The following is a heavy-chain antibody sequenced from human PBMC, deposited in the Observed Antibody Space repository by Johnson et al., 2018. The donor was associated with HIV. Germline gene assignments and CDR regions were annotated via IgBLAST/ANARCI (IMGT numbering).Heavy chain of an antibody. CDR2: IKSTTDGGTT. CDR3: TTDRRALGYYYDSSGYYSRAFDF. CDR1: GFTFNNAW. D-gene: IGHD3-22*01. V-gene: IGHV3-15*07. J-gene: IGHJ3*01. Sequence: MQLVESGGGVVQPGRSLRLSCAASGFTFNNAWMNWVRQTPGKGLEWVGRIKSTTDGGTTDYAAPVKGRFTISRDDSRNTLYLQMNSLKTEDTAVYYFTTDRRALGYYYDSSGYYSRAFDFWGQGTMVTVSS.